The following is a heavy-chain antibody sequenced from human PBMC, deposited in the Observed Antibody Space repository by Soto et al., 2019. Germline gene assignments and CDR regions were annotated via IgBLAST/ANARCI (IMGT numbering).Heavy chain of an antibody. J-gene: IGHJ4*02. CDR3: ARDFWYYYDSSGYYYPFDY. D-gene: IGHD3-22*01. CDR1: GYTFTIYG. Sequence: ASVKVSCKASGYTFTIYGISWVRQAPGQGLEWMGWMSAYNGNTNYAQKLQGRVTMTTDTSTSTAYMELRSLRSDDTAVYYCARDFWYYYDSSGYYYPFDYWGQGTLVTVSS. CDR2: MSAYNGNT. V-gene: IGHV1-18*01.